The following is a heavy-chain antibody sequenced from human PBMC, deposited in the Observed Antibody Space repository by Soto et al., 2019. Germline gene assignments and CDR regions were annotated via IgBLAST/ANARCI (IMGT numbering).Heavy chain of an antibody. J-gene: IGHJ4*02. Sequence: PGGSLRLSCAASGFTFGNYAMSWVRQAPGKGLEWVSAISGGDGRTYYADSVQGRFTISRDDSKNTLYLQMNGLRAEDTAMYYCAKERSVAGTPCFDSWGQGTLGTVSS. CDR3: AKERSVAGTPCFDS. V-gene: IGHV3-23*01. CDR2: ISGGDGRT. CDR1: GFTFGNYA. D-gene: IGHD6-19*01.